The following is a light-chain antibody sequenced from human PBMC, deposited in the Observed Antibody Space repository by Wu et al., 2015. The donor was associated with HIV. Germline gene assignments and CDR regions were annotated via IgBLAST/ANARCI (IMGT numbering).Light chain of an antibody. CDR3: QKYNSAPLT. CDR1: LSVSNTD. Sequence: IVLTQSPGTLSLSPGEGATLSCRASLSVSNTDLAWYQQKPGQAPRLLIYGASSRATGIPDRFSGSGSGTEFTLTISRLEPEDFAVYYCQKYNSAPLTFGGGTKVEIK. CDR2: GAS. J-gene: IGKJ4*01. V-gene: IGKV3-20*01.